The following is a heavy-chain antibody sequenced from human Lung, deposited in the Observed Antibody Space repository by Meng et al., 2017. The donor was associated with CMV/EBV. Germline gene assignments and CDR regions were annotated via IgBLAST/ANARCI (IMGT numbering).Heavy chain of an antibody. CDR1: GGPISSSNL. V-gene: IGHV4-4*02. Sequence: QVQLQESGPGLVKPSGTLSPPCAVSGGPISSSNLWTWVRQVPGKGLEWIGEIYHSGSTNYNPSLKSRVTISVDKFKNQLSLKLGSVTAADTAVYYCARIERRRILKYCGSDCSTTDYWGQGTLVTVSS. D-gene: IGHD2-21*02. CDR3: ARIERRRILKYCGSDCSTTDY. CDR2: IYHSGST. J-gene: IGHJ4*02.